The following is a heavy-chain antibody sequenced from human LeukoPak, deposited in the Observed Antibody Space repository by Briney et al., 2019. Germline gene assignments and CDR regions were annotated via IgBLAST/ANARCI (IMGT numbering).Heavy chain of an antibody. Sequence: SETLSLTCTVSGGSISSYHWNWIRQPAGKGLEWIGRIYSSGSTNYNPSLKSRVTISVDRSKNQFSLKLSSVTAADTAVYYCARDVASGSFDYWGRGTLVTVSS. J-gene: IGHJ4*02. CDR1: GGSISSYH. CDR2: IYSSGST. CDR3: ARDVASGSFDY. V-gene: IGHV4-4*07. D-gene: IGHD6-19*01.